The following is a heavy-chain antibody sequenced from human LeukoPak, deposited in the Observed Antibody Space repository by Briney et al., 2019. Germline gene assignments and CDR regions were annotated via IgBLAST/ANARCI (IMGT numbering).Heavy chain of an antibody. CDR2: IWYDGSNK. CDR3: ARGREYCSSTSCRDAFDI. D-gene: IGHD2-2*01. J-gene: IGHJ3*02. V-gene: IGHV3-33*01. Sequence: TGGSLRLSCAASGLTFSSYGMHWVRQAPGKGLEWVAVIWYDGSNKYYADSVKGRFTISRDNSKNTLYLQMNSLRAEDTAVYYCARGREYCSSTSCRDAFDIWGLGTMVTVSS. CDR1: GLTFSSYG.